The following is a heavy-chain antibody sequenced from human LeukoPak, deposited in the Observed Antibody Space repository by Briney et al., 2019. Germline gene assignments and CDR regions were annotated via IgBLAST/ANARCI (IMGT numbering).Heavy chain of an antibody. CDR3: ARGRNYGDWFDP. CDR2: IYHSGST. Sequence: TLSLTCAVSGGSISSGGYSWSWIRQPPGKGLEWIGYIYHSGSTYYNPSLKSRVTISVDRSKNQFSLKLSSVTAADTAAYYCARGRNYGDWFDPWGQGTLVTVSS. D-gene: IGHD4-17*01. V-gene: IGHV4-30-2*01. J-gene: IGHJ5*02. CDR1: GGSISSGGYS.